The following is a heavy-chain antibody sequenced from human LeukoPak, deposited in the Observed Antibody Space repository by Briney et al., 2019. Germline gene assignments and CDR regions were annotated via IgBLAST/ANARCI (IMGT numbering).Heavy chain of an antibody. CDR3: ASDLYGADTSMNT. V-gene: IGHV3-23*01. J-gene: IGHJ5*02. Sequence: PGGSLRLSCAASGFTFSSYAMTWVRQAPGKGLEWVSAISGSGGSTYYADSVKGRFTVSRDNFENTLYLQMNSLRAEDTAVYYCASDLYGADTSMNTWGQGTLVTVSS. CDR1: GFTFSSYA. CDR2: ISGSGGST. D-gene: IGHD5-18*01.